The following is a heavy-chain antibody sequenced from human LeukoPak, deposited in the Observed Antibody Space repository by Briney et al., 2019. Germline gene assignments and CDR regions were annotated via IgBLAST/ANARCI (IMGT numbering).Heavy chain of an antibody. CDR2: IHPGDSDT. CDR3: ARRGYCSGGDCYSAPFDI. V-gene: IGHV5-51*01. J-gene: IGHJ3*02. Sequence: GESLKISCKGSGYSFTSYWIGWVRQMPGKGLEWVGIIHPGDSDTRYSPSFHGQVTISADKSITTAYLQWSSLKASDTAMYYCARRGYCSGGDCYSAPFDIWGQGTMVTVSS. D-gene: IGHD2-15*01. CDR1: GYSFTSYW.